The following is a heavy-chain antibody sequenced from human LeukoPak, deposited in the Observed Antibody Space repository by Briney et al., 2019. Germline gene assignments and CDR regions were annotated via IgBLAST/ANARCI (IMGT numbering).Heavy chain of an antibody. J-gene: IGHJ5*02. CDR2: IYSGGNT. D-gene: IGHD6-25*01. CDR3: AKDHGYSSGGFDP. CDR1: GFTVTSNY. V-gene: IGHV3-53*05. Sequence: PGGSLRLSCAASGFTVTSNYMSWVRQAPGKGLEWVSVIYSGGNTFYADSVKGRFTISRDNSKNTLYLQMNSLRAEDTAVYYCAKDHGYSSGGFDPWGQGTLVTVSS.